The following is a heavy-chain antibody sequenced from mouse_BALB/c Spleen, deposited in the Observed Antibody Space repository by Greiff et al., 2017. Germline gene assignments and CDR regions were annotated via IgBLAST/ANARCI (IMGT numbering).Heavy chain of an antibody. CDR3: AREPYYGKNYAMDY. CDR2: ISDGGSYT. V-gene: IGHV5-4*02. Sequence: EVNLVESGGGLVKPGGSLKLSCAASGFTFSDYYMYWVRQTPEKRLEWVATISDGGSYTYYPDSVKGRFTISRDNAKNNLYLQMSSLKSEDTAMYYCAREPYYGKNYAMDYWGQGTSVTVSS. CDR1: GFTFSDYY. D-gene: IGHD2-10*01. J-gene: IGHJ4*01.